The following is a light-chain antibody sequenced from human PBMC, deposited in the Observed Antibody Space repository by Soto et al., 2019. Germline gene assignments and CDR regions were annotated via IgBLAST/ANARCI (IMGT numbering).Light chain of an antibody. CDR1: PAIASF. J-gene: IGKJ1*01. V-gene: IGKV1-9*01. CDR3: QQLNGSPWT. Sequence: IQLTQSPSSLSASVGDRVTITCRASPAIASFLAWYQQKPGTAPKLLIYGASTLQSGVPSRFSVTRSGTDYTLTIASLQPEDFATYDCQQLNGSPWTFGQGTKVHIK. CDR2: GAS.